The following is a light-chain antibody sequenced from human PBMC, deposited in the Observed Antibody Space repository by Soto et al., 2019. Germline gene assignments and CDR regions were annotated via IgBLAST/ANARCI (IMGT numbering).Light chain of an antibody. V-gene: IGKV3-20*01. J-gene: IGKJ1*01. Sequence: EIVLTQSPGTLSLSPGERVTLSCRASQSVPGNYLAWLQHKPGQSPRLLIYGASSRATGIPDRFSGSESGTVFTLTISRLEPEYFAVYYCQQYTSPPWTLGQGTKVETK. CDR2: GAS. CDR3: QQYTSPPWT. CDR1: QSVPGNY.